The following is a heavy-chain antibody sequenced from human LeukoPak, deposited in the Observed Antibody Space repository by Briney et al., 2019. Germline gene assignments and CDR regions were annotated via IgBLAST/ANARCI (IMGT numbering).Heavy chain of an antibody. Sequence: PGGSLRLSCAASGFTFSSYSMNWVRQAPGKGLEWVSSISSSSSYIYYADSVKGRFTISRDNAKNSLYLQMNSLRAEDTAVYYCARDRGYYDSSGYLFDYWGQGTLVTVSS. CDR2: ISSSSSYI. V-gene: IGHV3-21*01. J-gene: IGHJ4*02. CDR3: ARDRGYYDSSGYLFDY. CDR1: GFTFSSYS. D-gene: IGHD3-22*01.